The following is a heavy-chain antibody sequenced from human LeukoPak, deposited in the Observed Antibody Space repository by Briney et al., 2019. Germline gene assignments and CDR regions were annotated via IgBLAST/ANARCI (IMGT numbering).Heavy chain of an antibody. V-gene: IGHV4-34*01. J-gene: IGHJ5*02. CDR3: ARDRNLYCSSTSCARGGSRFDP. CDR1: GGSFSGYY. CDR2: INHSGST. D-gene: IGHD2-2*01. Sequence: PSETLSLTCAVYGGSFSGYYWSWIRQPPGKGLEWIGEINHSGSTNYNPSLKSRVTISVDTSKNQFSLKLSSVTAADTAVYYCARDRNLYCSSTSCARGGSRFDPWGQGTLVTVSS.